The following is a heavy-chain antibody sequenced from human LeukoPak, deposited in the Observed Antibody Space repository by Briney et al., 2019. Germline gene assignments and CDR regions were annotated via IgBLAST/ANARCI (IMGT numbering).Heavy chain of an antibody. Sequence: ASLKICSSPAVYLLTPSGLTTGAVSPGQHLEWSGTMIPFNDRTKFAQKFQDRVTMNTGSSTTTAYLHLTTLRPDDTAVYYCARAPSSLDCYVDCYFDPWGQGTLVTVSS. CDR3: ARAPSSLDCYVDCYFDP. V-gene: IGHV1-18*01. D-gene: IGHD2-21*02. CDR1: VYLLTPSG. CDR2: MIPFNDRT. J-gene: IGHJ5*02.